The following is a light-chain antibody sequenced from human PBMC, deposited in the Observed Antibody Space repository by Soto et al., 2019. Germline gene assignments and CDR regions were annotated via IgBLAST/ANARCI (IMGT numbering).Light chain of an antibody. V-gene: IGKV1-39*01. CDR2: AAS. J-gene: IGKJ3*01. CDR1: QPIDTS. Sequence: DIQMTQAPSSPSASVGDRVTITCRASQPIDTSLNWYQQKPGNAPRLLIYAASSLQSGVPLRFSGSGSGTNFTHNISSLNTKDFATYYCQQSYSSPFTFGPGTTVDIK. CDR3: QQSYSSPFT.